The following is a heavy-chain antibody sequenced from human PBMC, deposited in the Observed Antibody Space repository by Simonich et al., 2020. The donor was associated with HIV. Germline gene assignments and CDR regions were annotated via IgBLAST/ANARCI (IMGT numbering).Heavy chain of an antibody. V-gene: IGHV3-30*01. CDR3: AKVTPRGGYVFDY. Sequence: QVQLVESGGGVVQPGRSLRLSCAASGFTFSSYAMHWVRQAPGKGLEWVAVISYDGSNKYYADTVKGRFTISRDNSKNTLYLQMNSLRAEDTAMYYCAKVTPRGGYVFDYWGQGTLVTVSS. CDR1: GFTFSSYA. J-gene: IGHJ4*02. CDR2: ISYDGSNK. D-gene: IGHD5-12*01.